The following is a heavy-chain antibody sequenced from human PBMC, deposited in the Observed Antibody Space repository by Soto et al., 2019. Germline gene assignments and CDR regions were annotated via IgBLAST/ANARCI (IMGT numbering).Heavy chain of an antibody. CDR3: AKDRNIVVVVAPLDY. J-gene: IGHJ4*02. Sequence: QVQLVESGGGVVQPGRSLRLSCAASGFTFSSYGMQRLREAPGKGLEWVAVILYDVSNKNYADSVKGRFTITRDNSKNTLYLQMNSLRAEDTAVYYCAKDRNIVVVVAPLDYWGQGTLVTVSS. CDR2: ILYDVSNK. D-gene: IGHD2-15*01. V-gene: IGHV3-30*18. CDR1: GFTFSSYG.